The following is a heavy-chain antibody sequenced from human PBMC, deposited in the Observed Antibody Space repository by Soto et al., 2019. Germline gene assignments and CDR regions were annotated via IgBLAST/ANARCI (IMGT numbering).Heavy chain of an antibody. CDR3: ARDTAMETGLDY. V-gene: IGHV4-59*01. Sequence: QVQLQESGPGLVKPSETLSLTCTVSGGSISSYYWSWIRQPPGKGLEWIGYIYYSGSTNYNPSLKSRXXIXGXXSKNQSSLKLSSVTAADTAVYYCARDTAMETGLDYWGQGTLVTVSS. J-gene: IGHJ4*02. D-gene: IGHD5-18*01. CDR2: IYYSGST. CDR1: GGSISSYY.